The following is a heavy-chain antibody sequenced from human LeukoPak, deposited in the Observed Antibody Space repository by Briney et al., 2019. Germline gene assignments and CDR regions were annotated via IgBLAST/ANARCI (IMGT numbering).Heavy chain of an antibody. J-gene: IGHJ4*02. D-gene: IGHD3-22*01. Sequence: SETLSLTCLVSGGSISGSHWSWIRQPPGKGLEWIGYIHYTGSTDYNPSLRSRVTLSIDMSKNQFSLKLSSVTAADTAVYYCARDGRSDYYYDSSGNFDYWGQGTLVTVSS. CDR2: IHYTGST. CDR1: GGSISGSH. V-gene: IGHV4-59*12. CDR3: ARDGRSDYYYDSSGNFDY.